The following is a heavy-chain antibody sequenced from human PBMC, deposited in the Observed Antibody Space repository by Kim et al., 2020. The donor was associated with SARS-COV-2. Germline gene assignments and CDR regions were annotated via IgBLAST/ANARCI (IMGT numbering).Heavy chain of an antibody. D-gene: IGHD6-19*01. V-gene: IGHV3-53*04. CDR2: IYSGGST. J-gene: IGHJ4*02. CDR1: GFTVSSNY. Sequence: GGSLRLSCAASGFTVSSNYMSWVRQAPGKGLEWVSVIYSGGSTYYADSVKGRFTISRHNSKNTLYLQMNSLRAEDTAVYYCASLWDSSGWEAIDYWGQGTLVTVSS. CDR3: ASLWDSSGWEAIDY.